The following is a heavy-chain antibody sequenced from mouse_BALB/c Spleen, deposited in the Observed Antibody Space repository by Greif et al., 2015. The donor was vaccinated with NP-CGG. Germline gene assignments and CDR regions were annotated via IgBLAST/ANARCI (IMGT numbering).Heavy chain of an antibody. Sequence: VQLQQSGAELAKPGASVKMSCKASGYTFTSYWMHWVKQRPGQGLEWIGYINPSTGYTEYNQKFKDKATLTADKSSSTAHMQRSSLTSEDSAVYYCARGDAYWGQGTLVTVSA. CDR3: ARGDAY. J-gene: IGHJ3*01. CDR2: INPSTGYT. CDR1: GYTFTSYW. V-gene: IGHV1-7*01.